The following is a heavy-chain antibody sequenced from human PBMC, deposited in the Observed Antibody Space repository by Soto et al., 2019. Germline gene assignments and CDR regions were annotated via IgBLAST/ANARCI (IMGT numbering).Heavy chain of an antibody. CDR3: ARGGEFCSTGSCNSSLGDAFDV. D-gene: IGHD2-15*01. CDR1: GYTFSDYY. J-gene: IGHJ3*01. Sequence: QVQLVQSGAEVKKPGASMKVSCKASGYTFSDYYMHWVRQAPGQGLECMGWISPNNGATNYAQKFQDRVTMTRDASITTAYMELSRLRSDDTAVYYWARGGEFCSTGSCNSSLGDAFDVWGQGTTVTVSS. CDR2: ISPNNGAT. V-gene: IGHV1-2*02.